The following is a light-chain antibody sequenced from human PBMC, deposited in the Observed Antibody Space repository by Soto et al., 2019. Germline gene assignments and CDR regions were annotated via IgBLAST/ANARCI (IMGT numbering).Light chain of an antibody. CDR2: EVS. CDR1: SSDVGAYNY. V-gene: IGLV2-14*01. CDR3: SSYTSSTTWV. J-gene: IGLJ3*02. Sequence: QSALTQPASVSGSPGQSITISCTGTSSDVGAYNYVSWYQQHPGKAPKLMIYEVSNRPSGVSDCFSGSRSGNTASLTISGLPAEDESDYYCSSYTSSTTWVFGGGTKLTVL.